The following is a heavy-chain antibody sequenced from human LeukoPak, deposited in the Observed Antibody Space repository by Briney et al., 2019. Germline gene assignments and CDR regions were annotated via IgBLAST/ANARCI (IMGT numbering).Heavy chain of an antibody. D-gene: IGHD2-15*01. Sequence: PGGSLRLSCAASGFTVSSNYMSWVRQAPGKGLEWVSSIYSGGSTYYADSVKGRFTISRDNSKNTLYLQMNSLRAEDTAVYYCASPDVGYCSGGSCYGPPFDYWGQGTLVTVSS. CDR1: GFTVSSNY. V-gene: IGHV3-53*01. J-gene: IGHJ4*02. CDR2: IYSGGST. CDR3: ASPDVGYCSGGSCYGPPFDY.